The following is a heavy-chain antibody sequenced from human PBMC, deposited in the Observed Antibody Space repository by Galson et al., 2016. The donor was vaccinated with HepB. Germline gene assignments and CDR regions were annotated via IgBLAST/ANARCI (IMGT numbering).Heavy chain of an antibody. V-gene: IGHV4-4*02. J-gene: IGHJ4*02. Sequence: SETLSLTCGVSGDSIGSSNWWNWVRQPPGKGLEWIGEIYHSGSTTYDPSLKSRVTMSVDKSKNQFSLKLSSVTAADTAVYYCARVGSWYGPFDYWGQGILVTVSS. CDR1: GDSIGSSNW. CDR2: IYHSGST. D-gene: IGHD6-13*01. CDR3: ARVGSWYGPFDY.